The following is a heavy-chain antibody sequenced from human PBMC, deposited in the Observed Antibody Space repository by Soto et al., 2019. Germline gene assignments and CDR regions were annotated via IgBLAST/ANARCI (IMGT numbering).Heavy chain of an antibody. CDR2: ISYAESNK. CDR3: ARDARPGNFLYILAY. Sequence: GGSLRLSCAASGFTFSAYGMHWVRQAPGKGLEWVAVISYAESNKYYADSVKGRFTISRDNSENTLYLEMNSLRAEDTAVYYCARDARPGNFLYILAYWGQGTLVTVSS. CDR1: GFTFSAYG. V-gene: IGHV3-30*03. D-gene: IGHD3-16*02. J-gene: IGHJ4*02.